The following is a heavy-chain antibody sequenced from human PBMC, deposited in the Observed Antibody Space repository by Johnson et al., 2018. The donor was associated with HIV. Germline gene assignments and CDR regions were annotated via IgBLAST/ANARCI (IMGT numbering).Heavy chain of an antibody. D-gene: IGHD5-18*01. J-gene: IGHJ3*02. CDR1: GFTFSSYW. CDR2: IKQVGSET. V-gene: IGHV3-7*01. Sequence: EKLVESGGGLVQPGGSLRLSCAASGFTFSSYWMSWVRQAPGKGLEWVANIKQVGSETYYVDSVKGRFTISRDNAKNSLYLQMNSLRAEDTAVYYCASRSYGYVRHAFDIWGQGTMVTVSS. CDR3: ASRSYGYVRHAFDI.